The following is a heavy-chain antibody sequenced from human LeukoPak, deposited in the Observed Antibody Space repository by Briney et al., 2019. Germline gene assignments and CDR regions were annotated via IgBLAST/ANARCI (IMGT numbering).Heavy chain of an antibody. CDR1: GGFINGHF. CDR3: ARLVDNDSSGDPDTFDV. CDR2: LSYSGST. J-gene: IGHJ3*01. D-gene: IGHD6-25*01. Sequence: SETLSLTCAVSGGFINGHFWSWMRRPPGKGLEWIGFLSYSGSTRHNPSLQSRVSISGDRSETKFSLRLTSVTAADTAVYYCARLVDNDSSGDPDTFDVWGHGTVVIVSS. V-gene: IGHV4-59*11.